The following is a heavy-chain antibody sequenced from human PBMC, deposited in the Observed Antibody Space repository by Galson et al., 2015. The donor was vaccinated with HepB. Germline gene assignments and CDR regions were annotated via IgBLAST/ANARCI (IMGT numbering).Heavy chain of an antibody. CDR3: AKDHDSTSWHYGMHV. CDR1: GFTFTSYA. D-gene: IGHD6-13*01. Sequence: SLRLSCAASGFTFTSYAMRWVRQAPGKGLEWVSCISGSGGSTYYADSVKGRFTISRDNSRNTVYLQMNSLRAEDTAVHYCAKDHDSTSWHYGMHVSVQGTTVTVSS. J-gene: IGHJ6*02. V-gene: IGHV3-23*01. CDR2: ISGSGGST.